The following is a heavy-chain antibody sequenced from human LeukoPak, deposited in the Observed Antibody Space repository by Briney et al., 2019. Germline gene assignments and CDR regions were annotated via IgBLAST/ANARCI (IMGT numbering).Heavy chain of an antibody. CDR3: ARGYCSSTSCYSRQAYYFDY. CDR2: IIPIFGTA. Sequence: ASVKVSCKASGGTFSSYAISWVRQAPGQGLEWMGGIIPIFGTANYAQKFQGRVTITADESTSTAYMELSSLRSEDTAVYYCARGYCSSTSCYSRQAYYFDYWGQGNLVTVSS. D-gene: IGHD2-2*02. J-gene: IGHJ4*02. V-gene: IGHV1-69*13. CDR1: GGTFSSYA.